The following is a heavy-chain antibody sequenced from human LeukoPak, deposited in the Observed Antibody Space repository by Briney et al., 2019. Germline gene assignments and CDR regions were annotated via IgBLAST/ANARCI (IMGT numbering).Heavy chain of an antibody. CDR2: INPKSGGT. CDR3: ARSRGIAVVGAFDI. Sequence: GASVKVSCKASGYTFTGYYIHWVRQAPGQGLEWMGWINPKSGGTNYAQKLQGRVTMTTDTSTSTAYMELRSLRSDDTAVYYCARSRGIAVVGAFDIWGQGTMVTVSS. J-gene: IGHJ3*02. D-gene: IGHD6-19*01. V-gene: IGHV1-2*02. CDR1: GYTFTGYY.